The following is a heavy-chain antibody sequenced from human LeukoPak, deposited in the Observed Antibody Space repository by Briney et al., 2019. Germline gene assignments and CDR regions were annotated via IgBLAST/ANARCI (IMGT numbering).Heavy chain of an antibody. J-gene: IGHJ6*02. D-gene: IGHD2-21*01. CDR2: IYSGGST. CDR3: ASVIGAGYYYGMDV. V-gene: IGHV3-53*01. Sequence: PGGSLRLSCAASGFTVSSDYMSWVRQAPGKGLEWVSVIYSGGSTYYADSVKGRLTISRDNSKNTLYLQMNSLRAEDTAVYYCASVIGAGYYYGMDVWGQGTTVTASS. CDR1: GFTVSSDY.